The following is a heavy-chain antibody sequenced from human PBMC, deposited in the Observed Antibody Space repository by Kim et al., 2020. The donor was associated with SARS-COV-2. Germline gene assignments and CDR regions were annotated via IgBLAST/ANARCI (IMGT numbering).Heavy chain of an antibody. CDR2: ISSSSSYI. CDR3: ARRGVPSGYYTGWWFDP. D-gene: IGHD3-3*01. Sequence: GGSLRLSCAASGFTFSSYSMNWVRQAPGKGLGWVSSISSSSSYIYYADSVKGRFTISRDNAKNSLYLQMNSLRAEDTAVYYCARRGVPSGYYTGWWFDPWGQGTLVTVSS. CDR1: GFTFSSYS. J-gene: IGHJ5*02. V-gene: IGHV3-21*01.